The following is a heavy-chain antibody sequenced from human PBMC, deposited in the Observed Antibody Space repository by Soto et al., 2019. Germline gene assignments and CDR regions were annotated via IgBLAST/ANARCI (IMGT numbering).Heavy chain of an antibody. D-gene: IGHD3-3*01. J-gene: IGHJ6*03. Sequence: SLKGACKGSGYSFTSYDSSWVLQATGQGLEWMGWMNPNSGNTGYVQKFQGRVTMTRNTPISTAYMELRSLRSEDTAVYYCARAGGEMKFWSGYITIYYYYYMDVSGKGTTVTVSS. CDR3: ARAGGEMKFWSGYITIYYYYYMDV. CDR1: GYSFTSYD. CDR2: MNPNSGNT. V-gene: IGHV1-8*01.